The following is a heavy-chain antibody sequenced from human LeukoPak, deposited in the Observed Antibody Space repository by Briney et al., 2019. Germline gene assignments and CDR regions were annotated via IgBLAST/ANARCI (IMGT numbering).Heavy chain of an antibody. Sequence: GESLKISCAASGFTFSSYSMNWVRQAPGKGLEWVSSISSSSSYMYYADSLKGRFTISRDNAKNSLYLQMNSLRAEDTAVYYCARDLIRPDTYCSGGSCHIDYWGQGTLVTVSS. V-gene: IGHV3-21*01. J-gene: IGHJ4*02. CDR2: ISSSSSYM. CDR1: GFTFSSYS. CDR3: ARDLIRPDTYCSGGSCHIDY. D-gene: IGHD2-15*01.